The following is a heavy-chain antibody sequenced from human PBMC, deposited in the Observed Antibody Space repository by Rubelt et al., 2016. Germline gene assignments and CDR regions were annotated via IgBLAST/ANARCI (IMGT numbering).Heavy chain of an antibody. V-gene: IGHV1-69*01. Sequence: QVQLVQSGAEVKKPGSSVKVSCKASGGTFSSYAISWVRQAPGQGLEWMGGIIPVFGTANYAQKFQGRITMTEDESTGAAYMGLSSRRSEDTAVYYCATAIAIRPYYFDCWGRGTLVTVSS. CDR1: GGTFSSYA. D-gene: IGHD6-6*01. CDR3: ATAIAIRPYYFDC. J-gene: IGHJ4*02. CDR2: IIPVFGTA.